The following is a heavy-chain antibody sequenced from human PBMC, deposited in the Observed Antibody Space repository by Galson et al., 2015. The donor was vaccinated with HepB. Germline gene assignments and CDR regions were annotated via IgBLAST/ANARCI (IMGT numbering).Heavy chain of an antibody. Sequence: SLRLSCAASGFTFSSYGMNWVRQAPGKGLEWVAVISYDGSNKYYADSMKGRFTISRDNSKNTLYLQMNSLRAEDTAVYYCAKDFQGYCSGTTCYGMDVWGEGTTVTVYS. J-gene: IGHJ6*01. CDR3: AKDFQGYCSGTTCYGMDV. CDR1: GFTFSSYG. V-gene: IGHV3-30*18. D-gene: IGHD2-2*01. CDR2: ISYDGSNK.